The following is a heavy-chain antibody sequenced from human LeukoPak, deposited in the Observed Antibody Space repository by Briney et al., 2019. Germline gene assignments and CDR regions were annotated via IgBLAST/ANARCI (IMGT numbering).Heavy chain of an antibody. J-gene: IGHJ4*02. CDR2: ISGSGAGT. Sequence: GGSLRLSCAASKFTFSSYAMNWVRQAPGKGLEWVSAISGSGAGTSYADSVKGRFTISRDNSKNTLYLQMNSLRAEDTAVYYCAEVGGYGSGSYYKSYFDYWGQGTLVTVSS. CDR3: AEVGGYGSGSYYKSYFDY. V-gene: IGHV3-23*01. D-gene: IGHD3-10*01. CDR1: KFTFSSYA.